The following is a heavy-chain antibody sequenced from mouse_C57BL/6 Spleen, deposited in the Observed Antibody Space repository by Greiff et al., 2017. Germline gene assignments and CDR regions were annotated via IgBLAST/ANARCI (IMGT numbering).Heavy chain of an antibody. V-gene: IGHV1-59*01. CDR3: ARSAGTGYFDV. D-gene: IGHD3-3*01. CDR2: IDPSDSYT. J-gene: IGHJ1*03. Sequence: VQLQQPGAELVRPGTSVKLSCKASGYTFTSYWMHWVKQRPGQGLEWIGVIDPSDSYTNYNQKFKGKATLTVDTSSSTAYMQLSSLTSEDSAVYYCARSAGTGYFDVWGTGTTVTVSS. CDR1: GYTFTSYW.